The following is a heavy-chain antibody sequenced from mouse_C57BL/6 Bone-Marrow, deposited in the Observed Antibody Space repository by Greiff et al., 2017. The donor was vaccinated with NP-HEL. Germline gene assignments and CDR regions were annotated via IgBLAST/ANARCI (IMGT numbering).Heavy chain of an antibody. CDR2: IDPETGGT. CDR3: TGRDYDSLYYYAMDY. CDR1: GYTFTDYE. J-gene: IGHJ4*01. V-gene: IGHV1-15*01. D-gene: IGHD2-4*01. Sequence: VQLQQSGAELVRPGASVTLSCKASGYTFTDYEMHWVKQTPVHGLEWIGAIDPETGGTDYNQKFKGKAILTADKSSSTAYMELRSLTSVDAAVYYCTGRDYDSLYYYAMDYWGQGTSVTVSA.